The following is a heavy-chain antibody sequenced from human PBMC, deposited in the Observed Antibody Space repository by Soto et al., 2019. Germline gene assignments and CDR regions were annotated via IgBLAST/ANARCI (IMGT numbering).Heavy chain of an antibody. Sequence: AASVKVSCKASGYTFTGYYMHWVRQAPGQGLEWMGWINPNSGGTNYAQKFQGRVTMTRDTSISTAYMELSRLRSDDTAVYYCAREVSYSSGWDLDYWGQGTMVTVSS. D-gene: IGHD6-19*01. CDR3: AREVSYSSGWDLDY. CDR1: GYTFTGYY. J-gene: IGHJ4*02. V-gene: IGHV1-2*02. CDR2: INPNSGGT.